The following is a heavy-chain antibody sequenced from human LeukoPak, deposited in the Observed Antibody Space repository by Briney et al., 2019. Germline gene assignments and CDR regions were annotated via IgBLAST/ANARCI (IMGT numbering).Heavy chain of an antibody. J-gene: IGHJ4*02. Sequence: VASVKVSCKASGGTFSSYAISWVRQAPGQGLEWMGGIIPIFGTANYAQKFQGRATITADESTSTAYMELSSLRSEDTAVYYCARDGNCSGGSCSGLFDYWGQGTLVTVSS. D-gene: IGHD2-15*01. CDR1: GGTFSSYA. CDR2: IIPIFGTA. V-gene: IGHV1-69*13. CDR3: ARDGNCSGGSCSGLFDY.